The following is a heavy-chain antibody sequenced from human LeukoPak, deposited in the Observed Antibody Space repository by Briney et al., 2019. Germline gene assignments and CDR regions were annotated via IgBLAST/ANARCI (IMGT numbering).Heavy chain of an antibody. Sequence: SETLSLTCTVSGGSISSYYWSWIRQPPGKGLEWIGYIYYSGSTSYNPSLKSRVTISVDTSKNQFSLRLSSVTAADTAVYYCARGQGYNAFDIWGQGTMVTVSS. V-gene: IGHV4-59*01. CDR3: ARGQGYNAFDI. J-gene: IGHJ3*02. CDR1: GGSISSYY. CDR2: IYYSGST. D-gene: IGHD5-24*01.